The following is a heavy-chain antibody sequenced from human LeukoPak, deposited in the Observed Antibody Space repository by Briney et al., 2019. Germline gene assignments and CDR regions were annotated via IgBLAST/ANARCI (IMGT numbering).Heavy chain of an antibody. J-gene: IGHJ5*02. CDR1: GGSFSTYY. CDR2: INHSGST. V-gene: IGHV4-34*01. Sequence: SETLSLTCAVYGGSFSTYYWSWFPHPPGKGLEGIREINHSGSTNYNPSLKSRVIISLATSTNQLSLKLSPVTAADTAVYYCARGALVLSVVLYNWFYPSGHRTLVTVSS. D-gene: IGHD2/OR15-2a*01. CDR3: ARGALVLSVVLYNWFYP.